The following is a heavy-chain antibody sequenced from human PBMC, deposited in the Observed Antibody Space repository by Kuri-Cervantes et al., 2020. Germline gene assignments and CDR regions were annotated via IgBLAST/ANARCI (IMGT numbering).Heavy chain of an antibody. CDR1: GFTFSSYS. CDR3: ARELVGATDY. V-gene: IGHV3-21*03. Sequence: GGSLRLSCATSGFTFSSYSMNWVRQAPGEGLEWGSSISSSSTYIYYADSVKGRFTISRDNAKKSLYLQMNSLRAEDTAVYYCARELVGATDYWGQGTLVTVSS. CDR2: ISSSSTYI. J-gene: IGHJ4*02. D-gene: IGHD1-26*01.